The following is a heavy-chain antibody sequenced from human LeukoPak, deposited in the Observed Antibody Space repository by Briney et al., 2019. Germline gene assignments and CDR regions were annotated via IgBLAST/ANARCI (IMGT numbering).Heavy chain of an antibody. V-gene: IGHV4-59*01. CDR1: GGSIIGYW. J-gene: IGHJ5*02. CDR2: IRYNGNT. Sequence: SETLSLTCTVSGGSIIGYWWSWIRQPPGKGLEWIGNIRYNGNTYSNPSLKSRVTTSVDTSKNQFSMKFSSVTAADTAMYYCARYAALSGPNWLDPWGRGTLVTVSS. D-gene: IGHD6-19*01. CDR3: ARYAALSGPNWLDP.